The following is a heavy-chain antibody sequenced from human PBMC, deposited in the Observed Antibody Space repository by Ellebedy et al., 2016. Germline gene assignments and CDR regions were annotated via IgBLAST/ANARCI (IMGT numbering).Heavy chain of an antibody. V-gene: IGHV3-23*01. CDR3: AKVVGIVVVPAAFDY. D-gene: IGHD2-2*01. CDR1: GFTFSSYA. J-gene: IGHJ4*02. Sequence: GESLKISXAASGFTFSSYAMSWVRQAPGKGLEWVSAISGSGGSTYYADSVKGRFTISRDNSKNTLYLQMNSLRAEDTAVYYCAKVVGIVVVPAAFDYWGQGTLVTVSS. CDR2: ISGSGGST.